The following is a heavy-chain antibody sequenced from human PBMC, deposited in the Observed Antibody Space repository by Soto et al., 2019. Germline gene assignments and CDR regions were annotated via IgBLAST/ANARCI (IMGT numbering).Heavy chain of an antibody. CDR3: VAGGGLPRYS. CDR1: GGSISSGGYS. Sequence: QLQLQESGSGLVKPSQTLSLTCAVSGGSISSGGYSWGWIRQPPGKGLEWSGYIYHSGSTYYNPSLKSRITISVDRSKSQFSLKLSSVTAADTAVYYCVAGGGLPRYSWGQGTLVTVSS. CDR2: IYHSGST. J-gene: IGHJ4*02. D-gene: IGHD5-12*01. V-gene: IGHV4-30-2*01.